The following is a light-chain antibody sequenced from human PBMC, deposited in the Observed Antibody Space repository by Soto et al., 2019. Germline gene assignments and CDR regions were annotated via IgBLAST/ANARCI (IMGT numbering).Light chain of an antibody. V-gene: IGKV3-20*01. CDR2: DSS. J-gene: IGKJ5*01. Sequence: EVVLTXSPXXXXLSXXXRAXXXXXXSQXXXSSYLAWYQQRPGQAPRLLIYDSSSRATGIPDRFSGSGSGTDFTLTISRLEPEDFAVYYCQQYGSSPPITFGQGTQLEIK. CDR1: QXXXSSY. CDR3: QQYGSSPPIT.